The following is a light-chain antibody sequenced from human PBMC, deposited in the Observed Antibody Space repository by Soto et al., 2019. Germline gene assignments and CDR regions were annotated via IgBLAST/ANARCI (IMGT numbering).Light chain of an antibody. Sequence: DIQMTQSPSTLSASVGDRVTITCRASQSISTWLAWYQQKPGKAPKLLIYKASSLEGGVPSRFSGSGSGTEFYITISSLQPYDFATYYCQQYNTYPLTFGGGTTVEIK. CDR2: KAS. CDR3: QQYNTYPLT. J-gene: IGKJ4*01. CDR1: QSISTW. V-gene: IGKV1-5*03.